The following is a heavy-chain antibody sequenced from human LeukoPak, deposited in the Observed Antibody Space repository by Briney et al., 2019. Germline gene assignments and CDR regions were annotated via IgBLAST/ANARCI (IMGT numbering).Heavy chain of an antibody. V-gene: IGHV3-66*01. D-gene: IGHD3-22*01. CDR1: GFTVSSNF. Sequence: PGGSLRLSCAASGFTVSSNFMSWVRQAPGRGLEWVSVIYSGGGTDYADSVRGRFTISRDNSKNTLYLQMNALRAEDTAVYYCSGGAPTESSGYCFLYWGQGTLVTVSA. J-gene: IGHJ4*02. CDR2: IYSGGGT. CDR3: SGGAPTESSGYCFLY.